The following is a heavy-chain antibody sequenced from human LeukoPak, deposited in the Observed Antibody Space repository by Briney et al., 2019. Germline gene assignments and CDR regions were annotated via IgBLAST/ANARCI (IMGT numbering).Heavy chain of an antibody. CDR2: IIPILGIA. J-gene: IGHJ4*02. CDR3: ASNYGSGIDY. D-gene: IGHD3-10*01. V-gene: IGHV1-69*04. Sequence: SVKVSCKASGGTFNSYGISWVRQAPGQGLEWMGRIIPILGIANYAQKFQGRVTITADKSTSTAYMELSSLRSEDTAMYYCASNYGSGIDYWGQGTLVTVSS. CDR1: GGTFNSYG.